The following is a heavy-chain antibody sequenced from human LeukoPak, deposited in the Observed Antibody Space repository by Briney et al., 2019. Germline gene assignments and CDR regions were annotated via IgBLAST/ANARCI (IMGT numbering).Heavy chain of an antibody. J-gene: IGHJ5*02. V-gene: IGHV1-8*01. CDR2: VHPNSGNT. CDR1: GYPFTTYE. CDR3: ARGPRNDP. Sequence: ASVKVSCRTSGYPFTTYEINWVRQAAGQGLEWMGWVHPNSGNTAYAQKFQGRVTMTRDTSISTTYMELSGLRSDDTAVYFCARGPRNDPWGQGTLVTVSS. D-gene: IGHD1-14*01.